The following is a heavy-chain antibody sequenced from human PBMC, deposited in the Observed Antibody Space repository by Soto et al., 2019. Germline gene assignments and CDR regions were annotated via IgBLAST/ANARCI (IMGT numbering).Heavy chain of an antibody. D-gene: IGHD3-10*01. CDR3: AKQSGEGSYYIAGSGGHFEY. J-gene: IGHJ4*02. CDR2: ISFDGRNT. Sequence: QVQLVESGGGVVQPGRSLRLSCAASGFTFNNYGMHWVRQAPGKGLEWMVVISFDGRNTYYAASVKGRFTISRDNSSNTLYLQMTSRRAEDTAVYYGAKQSGEGSYYIAGSGGHFEYWRQGTLVTVSS. CDR1: GFTFNNYG. V-gene: IGHV3-30*18.